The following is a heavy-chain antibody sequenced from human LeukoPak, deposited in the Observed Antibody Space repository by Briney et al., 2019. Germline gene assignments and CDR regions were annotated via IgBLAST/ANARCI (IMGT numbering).Heavy chain of an antibody. Sequence: SETLSLTCTAPVGPLGGYYWSWFRRPPGKGLNGIGYIYYSGSTNYNPSLKSRVTISVDTSKNQFSLKLSSVTAADTAVYYCARSLGGWSNWFDPWGQGTLVTVSS. CDR3: ARSLGGWSNWFDP. D-gene: IGHD6-19*01. CDR2: IYYSGST. CDR1: VGPLGGYY. V-gene: IGHV4-59*01. J-gene: IGHJ5*02.